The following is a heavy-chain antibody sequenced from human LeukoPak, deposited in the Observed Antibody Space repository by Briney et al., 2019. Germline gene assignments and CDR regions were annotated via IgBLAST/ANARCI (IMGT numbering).Heavy chain of an antibody. Sequence: GGSLRLSCAASGFSFSSFWMQWVRQAPGKGLVWVSRINGDGSITNNADSAKGRFTISRDNAKNTLYLQMNSLRAEDTAVYYCAKAEGYDILTGLDYWGQGTLVTVSS. J-gene: IGHJ4*02. V-gene: IGHV3-74*01. D-gene: IGHD3-9*01. CDR2: INGDGSIT. CDR1: GFSFSSFW. CDR3: AKAEGYDILTGLDY.